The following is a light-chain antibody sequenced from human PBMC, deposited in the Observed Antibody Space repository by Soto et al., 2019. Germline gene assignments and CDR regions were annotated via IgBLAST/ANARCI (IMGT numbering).Light chain of an antibody. CDR3: QHHKMYSPWT. CDR2: GAS. CDR1: QSVSSSY. V-gene: IGKV3-15*01. J-gene: IGKJ1*01. Sequence: EIALTQSPGALAFSPCGRGTRPCRASQSVSSSYLAWYQQKPGQAPRLLIFGASIRATGIPARFSGSGCGTEFTLTIGSLQSQDCALYYCQHHKMYSPWTLGHGTKVDI.